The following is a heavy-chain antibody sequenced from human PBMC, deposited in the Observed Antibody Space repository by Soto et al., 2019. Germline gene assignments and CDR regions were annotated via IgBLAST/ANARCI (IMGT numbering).Heavy chain of an antibody. Sequence: EVQVVESGGGLVQPGGSLRLSCAVSGFTISTIYMSWVRQAPGKGLEGVSTIYTGGTTYYADAVKGRFTASRDSSKNTLYVQIAWRTAEDAAGSYCATDVSGGWEGGFDYWGQGALVTVSS. D-gene: IGHD6-19*01. J-gene: IGHJ4*02. CDR2: IYTGGTT. CDR3: ATDVSGGWEGGFDY. CDR1: GFTISTIY. V-gene: IGHV3-53*01.